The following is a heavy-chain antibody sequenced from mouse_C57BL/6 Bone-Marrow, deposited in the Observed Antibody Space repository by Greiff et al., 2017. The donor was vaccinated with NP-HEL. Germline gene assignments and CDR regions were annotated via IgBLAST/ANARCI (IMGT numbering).Heavy chain of an antibody. J-gene: IGHJ4*01. D-gene: IGHD1-1*01. V-gene: IGHV1-81*01. Sequence: QVHVKQSGAELARPGASVKLSCKASGYTFTSYGISWVKQRTGQGLEWIGEIYPRSGNTYYNEKFKGKATLTADKSSSTAYMELRSLTSEDSAVYFCARGVLRYGAMDYWGQGTSVTVSS. CDR1: GYTFTSYG. CDR2: IYPRSGNT. CDR3: ARGVLRYGAMDY.